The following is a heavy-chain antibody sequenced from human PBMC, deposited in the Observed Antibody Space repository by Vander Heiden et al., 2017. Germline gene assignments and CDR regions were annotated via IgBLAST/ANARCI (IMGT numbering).Heavy chain of an antibody. D-gene: IGHD3-22*01. CDR3: ARDVDYYDSSGYLNDY. Sequence: EVQLVESGGGLVKPGGSLRLSCAASGFTFSSYSMNWVRQAPGKGLEWVSSISSSSSYIYYADSVKGRFTISRDNAKNSLYLQMNSLRAEDTAVYYCARDVDYYDSSGYLNDYWGQGTLVTVSS. V-gene: IGHV3-21*01. CDR1: GFTFSSYS. CDR2: ISSSSSYI. J-gene: IGHJ4*02.